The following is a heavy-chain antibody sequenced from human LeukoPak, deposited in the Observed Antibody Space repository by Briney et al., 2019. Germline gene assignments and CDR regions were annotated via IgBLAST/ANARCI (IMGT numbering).Heavy chain of an antibody. J-gene: IGHJ6*03. CDR1: GGTFSSYA. Sequence: SVKVSCKASGGTFSSYAISWVRQAPGQGLEWMGGIIPIFGTANYAQKFQGRVTITTDESTSTAYMELSSLRSEDTAVYYCATTADCSSTSCQLYYYYMDVWGKGTTVTVSS. V-gene: IGHV1-69*05. D-gene: IGHD2-2*01. CDR3: ATTADCSSTSCQLYYYYMDV. CDR2: IIPIFGTA.